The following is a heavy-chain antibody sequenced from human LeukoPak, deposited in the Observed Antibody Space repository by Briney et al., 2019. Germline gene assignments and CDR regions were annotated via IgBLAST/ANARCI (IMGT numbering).Heavy chain of an antibody. D-gene: IGHD3-22*01. Sequence: GGSLRLSCAASGFTFSDYYMSWIRQAPGKGLEWVSYISSSGSTIYYADSVKGRFTISRDNSKNTLYLQMNSLRAEDTAVYYCARGAGGYYYDSSGIFNFDYWGQGTLVTVSS. CDR2: ISSSGSTI. CDR1: GFTFSDYY. CDR3: ARGAGGYYYDSSGIFNFDY. J-gene: IGHJ4*02. V-gene: IGHV3-11*04.